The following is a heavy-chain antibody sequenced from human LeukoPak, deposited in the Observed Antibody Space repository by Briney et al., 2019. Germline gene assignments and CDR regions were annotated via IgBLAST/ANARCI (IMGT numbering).Heavy chain of an antibody. CDR1: GITFSNHA. V-gene: IGHV3-23*01. CDR3: ANCGRSTSCFY. J-gene: IGHJ4*02. Sequence: PGGSLRLSCAASGITFSNHAMSWVRQAPGKGLEWVSTISDRGGSTYSADSGKGRFTISRDNSKNPLYLQMNSLRAEATAVYYCANCGRSTSCFYWGQGTLVTVSS. D-gene: IGHD2-2*01. CDR2: ISDRGGST.